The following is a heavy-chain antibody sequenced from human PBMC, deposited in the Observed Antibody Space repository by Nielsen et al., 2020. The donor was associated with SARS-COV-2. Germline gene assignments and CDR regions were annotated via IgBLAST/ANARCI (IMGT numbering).Heavy chain of an antibody. CDR1: GFTFSSYG. CDR3: AKAHSSGWFYFDS. J-gene: IGHJ4*02. CDR2: ISYDGSNK. D-gene: IGHD6-19*01. Sequence: GGSLRLSCAASGFTFSSYGMHWVRQAPGKGLEWVAVISYDGSNKYYADSVKGRFTISRDDSKNTLYLQMSSLRAGDTAVYYCAKAHSSGWFYFDSWGQGTLVTVSS. V-gene: IGHV3-30*18.